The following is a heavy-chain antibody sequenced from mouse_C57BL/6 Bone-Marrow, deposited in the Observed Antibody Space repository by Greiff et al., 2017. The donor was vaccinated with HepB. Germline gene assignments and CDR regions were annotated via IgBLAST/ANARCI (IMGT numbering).Heavy chain of an antibody. CDR1: GFTFSNYW. CDR2: IRLKSDNYAT. Sequence: EVKLMESGGGLVQPGGSMKLSCVASGFTFSNYWMNWVRQSPEKGLEWVAQIRLKSDNYATHYAESVKGRFTISRDDSKSSVYLQMNNLRAEDTGIYYCTGTAQVPFDYWGQGTTLTVSS. CDR3: TGTAQVPFDY. D-gene: IGHD3-2*02. J-gene: IGHJ2*01. V-gene: IGHV6-3*01.